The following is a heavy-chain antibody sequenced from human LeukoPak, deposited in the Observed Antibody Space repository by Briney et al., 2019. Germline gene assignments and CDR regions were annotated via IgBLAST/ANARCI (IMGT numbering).Heavy chain of an antibody. CDR3: ARDRGYYDSSGQAYYYYMDV. Sequence: SETLSLTCTVSGGSISSYYWSWIRQPPGKGLEWVGYIYYSGSTNYNPYLKSRVTISVETSKNQFSLKLSSVTAADTAVYYCARDRGYYDSSGQAYYYYMDVWGKGTTVTVSS. CDR2: IYYSGST. J-gene: IGHJ6*03. CDR1: GGSISSYY. V-gene: IGHV4-59*01. D-gene: IGHD3-22*01.